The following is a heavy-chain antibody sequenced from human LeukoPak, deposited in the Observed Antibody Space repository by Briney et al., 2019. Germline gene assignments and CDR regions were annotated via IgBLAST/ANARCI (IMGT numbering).Heavy chain of an antibody. CDR1: GYTFTDYY. CDR2: INPSSGGT. D-gene: IGHD1-26*01. CDR3: ARVIGGELHYAFDI. J-gene: IGHJ3*02. V-gene: IGHV1-2*02. Sequence: GASVKVSCKASGYTFTDYYIHWVRQAPGRGLEWMGWINPSSGGTNYAQKFHGRVTLTRDTSISTAYMELRRLRSDDTAVYYCARVIGGELHYAFDIWGQGTMVTVSS.